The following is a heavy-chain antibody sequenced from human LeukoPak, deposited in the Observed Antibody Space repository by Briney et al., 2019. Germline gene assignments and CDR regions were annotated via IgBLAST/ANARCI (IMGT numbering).Heavy chain of an antibody. Sequence: SETLSLTCTVSGGSISSYYWSWIRQPPGKGLEWIGYIYYSGSTNYNPSLKSRVTISVDTSKNQFSLKLSSVTAADTAVYYCARATLIGEPLDAFDIWGQGTMVTVSS. CDR2: IYYSGST. D-gene: IGHD3-10*01. CDR3: ARATLIGEPLDAFDI. CDR1: GGSISSYY. J-gene: IGHJ3*02. V-gene: IGHV4-59*01.